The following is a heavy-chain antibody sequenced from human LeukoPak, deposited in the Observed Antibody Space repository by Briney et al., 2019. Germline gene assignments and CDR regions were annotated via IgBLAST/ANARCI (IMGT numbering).Heavy chain of an antibody. D-gene: IGHD3-3*01. Sequence: ASVKVSCKASVYTFTSYYMHWVRQAPGPEREGMGIINPTSGSTSYARKFQGRVIMNRDTSTSRVHIELSSLRSEDTAVYYCARQVLEGRKPVYHHYYRMDVCGQGAKVTDSS. CDR2: INPTSGST. CDR3: ARQVLEGRKPVYHHYYRMDV. J-gene: IGHJ6*02. V-gene: IGHV1-46*01. CDR1: VYTFTSYY.